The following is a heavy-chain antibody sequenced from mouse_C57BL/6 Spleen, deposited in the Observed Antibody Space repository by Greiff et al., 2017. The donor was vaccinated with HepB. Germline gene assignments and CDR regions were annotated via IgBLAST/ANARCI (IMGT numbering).Heavy chain of an antibody. CDR1: GYTFTSYW. CDR3: ARRGTTVGDFDV. V-gene: IGHV1-50*01. Sequence: QVQLQQPGAELVKPGASVKLSCKASGYTFTSYWMQWVKQRPGQGLEWIGEIDPSDSYTNYNQKFKGKATLTVDTSSSTAYMQLSSLTSEDSAVYYCARRGTTVGDFDVWGTGTTVTVSS. D-gene: IGHD1-1*01. CDR2: IDPSDSYT. J-gene: IGHJ1*03.